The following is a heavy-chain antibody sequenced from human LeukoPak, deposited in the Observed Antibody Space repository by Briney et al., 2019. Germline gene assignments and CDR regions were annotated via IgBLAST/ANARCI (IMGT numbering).Heavy chain of an antibody. CDR2: ISSSSYI. D-gene: IGHD6-19*01. CDR1: GFTFSSYS. Sequence: GGSLRLSCAASGFTFSSYSMNWVRQAPGKGLEWVSSISSSSYIYYADSVKGRFTISRDNAKNSLYLQMNSLRAEDTAVYYCARTCLSSGWLDYWGQGTLVTVSS. J-gene: IGHJ4*02. CDR3: ARTCLSSGWLDY. V-gene: IGHV3-21*01.